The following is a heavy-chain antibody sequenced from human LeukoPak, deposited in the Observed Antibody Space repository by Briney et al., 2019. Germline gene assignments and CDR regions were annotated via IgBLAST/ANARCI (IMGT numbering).Heavy chain of an antibody. Sequence: GESLKISCKGSGYSFTSYWIGWGRQMPGKGLEWMGIIYPGDSDTRYSPSFQGQVTISADKSISTAYLQWSSLKASDTAMYYCARQRRDGYNSPLQYGYWGQGTLVTVSS. CDR3: ARQRRDGYNSPLQYGY. V-gene: IGHV5-51*01. J-gene: IGHJ4*02. CDR1: GYSFTSYW. CDR2: IYPGDSDT. D-gene: IGHD5-24*01.